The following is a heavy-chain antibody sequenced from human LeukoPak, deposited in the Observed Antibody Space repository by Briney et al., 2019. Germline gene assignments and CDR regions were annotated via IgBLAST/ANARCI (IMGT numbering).Heavy chain of an antibody. CDR2: ISYDGSNK. CDR3: ARSFGGEQQLGYYYYGMDV. J-gene: IGHJ6*02. V-gene: IGHV3-30-3*01. D-gene: IGHD6-13*01. CDR1: GFTFSSYA. Sequence: GRSLRLSCAATGFTFSSYAMHWVRQAPGKGLEWVAVISYDGSNKYYADSVKGRFTISRDNSKNTLYLQMNSLRAEDTAVYYCARSFGGEQQLGYYYYGMDVWGQGTTVTVSS.